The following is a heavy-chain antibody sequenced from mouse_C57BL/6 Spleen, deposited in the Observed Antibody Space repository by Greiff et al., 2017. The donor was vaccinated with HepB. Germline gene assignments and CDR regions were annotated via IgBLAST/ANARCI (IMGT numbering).Heavy chain of an antibody. J-gene: IGHJ2*01. D-gene: IGHD2-4*01. CDR2: IDPSDSYT. Sequence: QVQLQQPGAELVKPGASVKLSCKASGYTFTSYWMQWVKQRPGQGLEWIGEIDPSDSYTNYNQKFKGKATLTVDTSSSTAYMQLSSLTSEDSAVYYCARRGVLYDYDVLFDYWGQGTTLTVSS. CDR1: GYTFTSYW. CDR3: ARRGVLYDYDVLFDY. V-gene: IGHV1-50*01.